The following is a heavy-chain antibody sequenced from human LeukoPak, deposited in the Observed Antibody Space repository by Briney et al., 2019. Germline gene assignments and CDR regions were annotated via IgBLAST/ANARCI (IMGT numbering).Heavy chain of an antibody. CDR1: GGSISSYY. J-gene: IGHJ5*02. CDR3: ARGGYSSRGNWFDP. CDR2: IYYSGST. D-gene: IGHD6-13*01. Sequence: SETLSLTCTVSGGSISSYYWSWLRQPPGKGLEWIGYIYYSGSTNYNPSLKSRVTISVDTSKNQFSLKLSSVTAADTAVYYCARGGYSSRGNWFDPWGQGTLVTVSS. V-gene: IGHV4-59*01.